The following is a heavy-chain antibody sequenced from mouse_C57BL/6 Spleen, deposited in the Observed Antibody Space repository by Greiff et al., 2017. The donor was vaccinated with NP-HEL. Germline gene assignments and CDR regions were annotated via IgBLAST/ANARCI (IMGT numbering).Heavy chain of an antibody. CDR1: GYTFTSYW. J-gene: IGHJ2*01. D-gene: IGHD1-1*01. Sequence: QVQLQQPGAELVKPGASVKLSCKASGYTFTSYWMHWVKQRPGRGLEWIGRIDPTSGGTKYNEKFKSKATLTVDKPSSTAYMQLSSLTAEDSAVYYCARPYYYVSSYVDFGDWGKGTTLT. CDR2: IDPTSGGT. CDR3: ARPYYYVSSYVDFGD. V-gene: IGHV1-72*01.